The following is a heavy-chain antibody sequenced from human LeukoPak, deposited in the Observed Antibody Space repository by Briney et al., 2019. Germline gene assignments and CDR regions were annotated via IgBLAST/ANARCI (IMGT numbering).Heavy chain of an antibody. CDR1: GGSISSSSYY. Sequence: PSETLSLTCTVSGGSISSSSYYWGWIRQPPGKGLEWIGSIYYSGSTYYNPSLKSRVTISVDTSKNQFSLKLSSVTAADTAVYYCARGQQLVLNWFDPWGQGTLVTVSS. D-gene: IGHD6-13*01. CDR2: IYYSGST. V-gene: IGHV4-39*07. CDR3: ARGQQLVLNWFDP. J-gene: IGHJ5*02.